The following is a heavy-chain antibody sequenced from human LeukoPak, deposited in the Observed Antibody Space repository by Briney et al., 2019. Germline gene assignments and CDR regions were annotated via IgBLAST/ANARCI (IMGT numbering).Heavy chain of an antibody. CDR3: APVLWDLDY. V-gene: IGHV1-58*02. Sequence: AVTVSCKASGSAFTCTAMQWGRHARGPRLEWIGLTVVGSGNSNYAQKFQAIVTITRAMSTSTAYMELRRLSSEDWAVGYCAPVLWDLDYWGQGPLVTVSS. D-gene: IGHD1-26*01. CDR2: TVVGSGNS. J-gene: IGHJ4*02. CDR1: GSAFTCTA.